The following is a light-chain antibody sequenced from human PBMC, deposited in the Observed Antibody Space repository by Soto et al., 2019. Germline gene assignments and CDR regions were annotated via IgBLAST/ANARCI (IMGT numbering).Light chain of an antibody. CDR1: KSLLHSDGYNY. CDR3: MQSLQTSWT. J-gene: IGKJ1*01. Sequence: IVMTQSPLSLPVTPGEPASISCRSSKSLLHSDGYNYLDWYLEKPGQSPHLLIYLTSNRASGVPYRFSGGGSGTEFTLKISRVEAEDVGVYYCMQSLQTSWTFGQGTKVEIK. V-gene: IGKV2-28*01. CDR2: LTS.